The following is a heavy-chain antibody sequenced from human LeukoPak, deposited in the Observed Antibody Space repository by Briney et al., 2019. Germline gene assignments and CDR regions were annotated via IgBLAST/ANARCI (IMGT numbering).Heavy chain of an antibody. CDR3: ARDLYNHDISAYWGPGDY. Sequence: PGGSLRLSCAASGFTFSSYAMHWVRQAPGKGLEWVAVISNDGSNKYYADSVKGRFTISRDNSKNTLYLQMSSLRAEDTAVYYCARDLYNHDISAYWGPGDYWGQGTLVTVSS. CDR2: ISNDGSNK. D-gene: IGHD3-22*01. J-gene: IGHJ4*02. V-gene: IGHV3-30-3*01. CDR1: GFTFSSYA.